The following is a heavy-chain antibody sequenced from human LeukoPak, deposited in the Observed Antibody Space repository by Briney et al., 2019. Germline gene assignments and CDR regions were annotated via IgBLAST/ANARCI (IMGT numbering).Heavy chain of an antibody. V-gene: IGHV3-64*01. D-gene: IGHD3-10*01. Sequence: AGGSLRLSCAASGFIFSDHAMNWVRQAPGKGLDYVSAISSSGGSTYYANSVRGRFTISRDNSKNTLYLQMGSLRAEDMAVYYCARDPVRQGGSKNYDANWFDPWGQGTLVTVSS. CDR1: GFIFSDHA. CDR2: ISSSGGST. J-gene: IGHJ5*02. CDR3: ARDPVRQGGSKNYDANWFDP.